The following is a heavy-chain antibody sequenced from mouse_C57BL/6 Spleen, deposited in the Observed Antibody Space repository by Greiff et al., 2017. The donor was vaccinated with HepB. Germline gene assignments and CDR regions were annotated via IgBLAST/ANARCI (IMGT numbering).Heavy chain of an antibody. CDR1: GFTFSDYY. V-gene: IGHV5-12*01. Sequence: VKLVESGGGLVQPGGSLKLSCAASGFTFSDYYMYWVRQTPEKRLEWVAYISNGGGSTYYPDTVKGRFTISRDNAKNTLYLQMSRLKSEDTAKYYCARLYYYGSSYVFDYWGQGTTLTVSS. D-gene: IGHD1-1*01. CDR2: ISNGGGST. CDR3: ARLYYYGSSYVFDY. J-gene: IGHJ2*01.